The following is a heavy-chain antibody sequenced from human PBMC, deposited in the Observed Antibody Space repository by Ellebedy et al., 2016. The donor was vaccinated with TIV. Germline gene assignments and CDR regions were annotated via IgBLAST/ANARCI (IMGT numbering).Heavy chain of an antibody. J-gene: IGHJ4*02. CDR1: GGSISPYY. V-gene: IGHV4-59*01. CDR2: ISYSGST. D-gene: IGHD1-14*01. Sequence: MPSETLSLTCTVSGGSISPYYWSWTRQPPGKGLEWIGYISYSGSTNYNPSLKSRVTISVDTSKNQLSLKLSSVTAADTAVYYCATGPNQDFFDYWGQGTLVTVSS. CDR3: ATGPNQDFFDY.